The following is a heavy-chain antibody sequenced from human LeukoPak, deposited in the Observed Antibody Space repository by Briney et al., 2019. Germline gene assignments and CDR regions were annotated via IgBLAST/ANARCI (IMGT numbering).Heavy chain of an antibody. J-gene: IGHJ5*02. Sequence: ASVKVSCKASGYTFTSYGISWVRQAPGQGLEWMGWISAYNGNTNYAQKLQGRVTMTTDTSTSTAYMELSSLRSEDTAVYYCAVDYDSSGYQSWGAFAWGQGTLVTVSS. CDR3: AVDYDSSGYQSWGAFA. V-gene: IGHV1-18*01. CDR1: GYTFTSYG. CDR2: ISAYNGNT. D-gene: IGHD3-22*01.